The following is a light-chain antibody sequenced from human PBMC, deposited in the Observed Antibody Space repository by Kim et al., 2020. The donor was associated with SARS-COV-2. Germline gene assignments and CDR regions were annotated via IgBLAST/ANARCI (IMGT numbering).Light chain of an antibody. CDR3: NSRGSSGNHWV. J-gene: IGLJ3*02. V-gene: IGLV3-19*01. Sequence: SSELTQDPAVSVALGQTVRITCQGDSLRSYYASWYQQKPGQAPVLVIYGKNNRPSGIPDRFSGSSSGNTASLTITGAQAEDEADYYCNSRGSSGNHWVFGGGTQLTVL. CDR1: SLRSYY. CDR2: GKN.